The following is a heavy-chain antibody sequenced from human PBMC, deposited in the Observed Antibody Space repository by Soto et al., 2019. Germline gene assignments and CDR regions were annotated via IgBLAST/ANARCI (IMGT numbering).Heavy chain of an antibody. D-gene: IGHD2-15*01. CDR1: GFTFSSYS. CDR2: ISSSSSYI. Sequence: GGSLRLSCAASGFTFSSYSMNWVRQAPGKGLEWVSSISSSSSYIYYADSVKGRFTISRDNAKNSLYLQMNSLRAEDTAVYYCARDGCSGSNCLNWFDPWGQRTLVTVSS. CDR3: ARDGCSGSNCLNWFDP. V-gene: IGHV3-21*01. J-gene: IGHJ5*02.